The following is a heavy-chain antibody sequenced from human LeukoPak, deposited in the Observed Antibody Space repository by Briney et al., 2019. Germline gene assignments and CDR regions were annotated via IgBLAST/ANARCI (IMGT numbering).Heavy chain of an antibody. CDR3: ARDAGVRYYDSSGYVDY. Sequence: ASVKVSCKASGYTFTGYYMHWVRQAPGQGLEWMGWINPNSGGTNYAQKFQGRVTMTRDTSISTAYMELSRLRSDDTAVYYCARDAGVRYYDSSGYVDYWGQGTLVTVSS. D-gene: IGHD3-22*01. CDR1: GYTFTGYY. J-gene: IGHJ4*02. V-gene: IGHV1-2*02. CDR2: INPNSGGT.